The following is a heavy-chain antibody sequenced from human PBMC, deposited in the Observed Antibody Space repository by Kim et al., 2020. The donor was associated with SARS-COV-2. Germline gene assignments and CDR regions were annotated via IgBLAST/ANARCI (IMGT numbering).Heavy chain of an antibody. V-gene: IGHV4-34*01. Sequence: SETLSLTCAVYGGSFSGYYWSWIRQPPGKGLEWIGEINLSGSTNYNPSLKSRVTISVDTSKNQFSLKLSSVTAADTAVYYCARGRRPAYYYGSGSHRLYAFDIWGQGTMVTVSS. CDR1: GGSFSGYY. D-gene: IGHD3-10*01. CDR2: INLSGST. J-gene: IGHJ3*02. CDR3: ARGRRPAYYYGSGSHRLYAFDI.